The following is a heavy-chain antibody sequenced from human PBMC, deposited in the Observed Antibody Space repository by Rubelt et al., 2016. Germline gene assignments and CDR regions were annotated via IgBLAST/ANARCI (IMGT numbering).Heavy chain of an antibody. CDR2: ADYSGST. D-gene: IGHD2-21*02. CDR3: ARLVVTPRLGLDY. V-gene: IGHV4-39*01. CDR1: SGSISSSSYY. Sequence: QLQLHESGPGLVKPSETLSLTCTVSSGSISSSSYYWGWIRQPPGKGLEWIGSADYSGSTYYSPSLKSRVTISVDTSKNQFSLKLSSVTAADTAVYYCARLVVTPRLGLDYWGQGTLVTVSS. J-gene: IGHJ4*02.